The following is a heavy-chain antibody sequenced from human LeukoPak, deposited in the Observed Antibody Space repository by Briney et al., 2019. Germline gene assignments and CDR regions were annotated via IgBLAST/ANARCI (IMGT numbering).Heavy chain of an antibody. Sequence: ASAKVSCKASGYTLTSYYMHWVRQAPGQGLEWMGIINPSGGSTSYAQKFQGRVTMTRDTSTSTVYMELSSLRSEDTAVYYCARDGNRGWFDYWGQGTLVTVSS. CDR1: GYTLTSYY. V-gene: IGHV1-46*03. CDR2: INPSGGST. D-gene: IGHD3-10*01. J-gene: IGHJ4*02. CDR3: ARDGNRGWFDY.